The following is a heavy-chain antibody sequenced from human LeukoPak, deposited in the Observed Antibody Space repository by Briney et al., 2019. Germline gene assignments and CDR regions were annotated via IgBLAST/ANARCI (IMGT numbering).Heavy chain of an antibody. CDR1: GGSFSGYY. CDR2: INHSGST. CDR3: ARDVGPTVQPTPVDF. D-gene: IGHD4-17*01. Sequence: SETLSLTCAVYGGSFSGYYWSWIRQPPGKGLEWIGEINHSGSTNYNPSLKSRVTISVDTSKNQFPLKLSSVTAADTAVYYCARDVGPTVQPTPVDFWGQGTLVTVYS. V-gene: IGHV4-34*01. J-gene: IGHJ4*02.